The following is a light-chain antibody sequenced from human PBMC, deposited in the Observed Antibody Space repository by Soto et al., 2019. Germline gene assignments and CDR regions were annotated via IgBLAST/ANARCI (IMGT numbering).Light chain of an antibody. V-gene: IGKV1-5*01. CDR3: QQYHRYST. J-gene: IGKJ4*01. CDR1: QSISSW. Sequence: DIQMTQSPSTLSASIGDRITITCRASQSISSWVAWYQQKPGKAPKLLIYDASTLESGVPSRFSGSGSGTEFTLTISSLQPDDFATYYCQQYHRYSTFGGGTKVDIK. CDR2: DAS.